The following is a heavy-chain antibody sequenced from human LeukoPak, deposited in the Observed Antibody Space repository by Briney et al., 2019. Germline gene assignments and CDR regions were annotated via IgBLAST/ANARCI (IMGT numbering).Heavy chain of an antibody. CDR2: IRNDGTNK. CDR3: AKGTSYNWNDGWFDP. D-gene: IGHD1-20*01. J-gene: IGHJ5*02. Sequence: PGGSLRLSCAASGLTFSGSGMHWVRQAPGKGLEWVAFIRNDGTNKYYAESVKGRFTISRDNSKNTLYLQMNSLRAEDTAVYYCAKGTSYNWNDGWFDPWGNGILVTVSS. V-gene: IGHV3-30*02. CDR1: GLTFSGSG.